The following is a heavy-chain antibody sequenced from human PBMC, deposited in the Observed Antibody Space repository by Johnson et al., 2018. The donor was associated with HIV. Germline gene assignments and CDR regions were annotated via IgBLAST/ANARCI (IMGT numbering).Heavy chain of an antibody. CDR2: INWNGGST. D-gene: IGHD1-26*01. CDR1: RFKFDDYG. CDR3: AREIGWELHDGAFDV. J-gene: IGHJ3*01. Sequence: EQLVESGGGVVRPGGSLRLSCAASRFKFDDYGMSWVRQGPGKGLEWVSGINWNGGSTGYADSVKGRFIISIDNAKNSLYLQMNSLRAEDTALYYCAREIGWELHDGAFDVWGQGTMVTVSS. V-gene: IGHV3-20*04.